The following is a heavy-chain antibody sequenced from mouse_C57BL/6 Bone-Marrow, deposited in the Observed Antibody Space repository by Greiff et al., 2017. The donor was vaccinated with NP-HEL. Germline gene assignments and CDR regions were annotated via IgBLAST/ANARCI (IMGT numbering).Heavy chain of an antibody. CDR1: GFTFSDYG. Sequence: EVQGVESGGGLVQPGASLKLSCAASGFTFSDYGMAWVRQAPRQGPEWVAFISNLAYSIYYAATVTGRFTISRENAKNTLYLDMSSLMSEDTAMYYCARVYDGYVFAYWGQGALVTVSA. V-gene: IGHV5-15*01. CDR3: ARVYDGYVFAY. CDR2: ISNLAYSI. J-gene: IGHJ3*01. D-gene: IGHD2-3*01.